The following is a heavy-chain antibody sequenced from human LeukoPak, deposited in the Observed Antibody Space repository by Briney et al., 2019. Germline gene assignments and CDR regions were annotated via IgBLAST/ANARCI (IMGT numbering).Heavy chain of an antibody. J-gene: IGHJ6*02. CDR1: GYTSTASY. Sequence: ASLKISSKAPGYTSTASYMHTVRQTPGQGLERVGWINTNSGGTNYTQKSQGRVTMTTDTPISTAYMELSRLRSDDTAVYYCARTWIPYGMDVWGQGTTVTVTS. V-gene: IGHV1-2*02. CDR3: ARTWIPYGMDV. CDR2: INTNSGGT. D-gene: IGHD5-12*01.